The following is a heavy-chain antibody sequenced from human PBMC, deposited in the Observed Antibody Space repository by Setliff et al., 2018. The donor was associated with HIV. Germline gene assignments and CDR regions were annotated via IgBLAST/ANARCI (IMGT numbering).Heavy chain of an antibody. V-gene: IGHV4-38-2*01. CDR3: ARRAAATTNFDY. D-gene: IGHD1-26*01. Sequence: TLSLTCAVSGYSISSGYYWGWIRQPPGKGLEWIGSIYHSGSTFYNPSLKSRVTLSLDTSKNQFSLKVTSVTAADTAVYYCARRAAATTNFDYWGQGTLVTVSS. CDR1: GYSISSGYY. CDR2: IYHSGST. J-gene: IGHJ4*02.